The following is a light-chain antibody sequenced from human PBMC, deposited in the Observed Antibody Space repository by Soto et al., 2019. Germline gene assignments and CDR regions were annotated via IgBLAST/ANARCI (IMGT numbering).Light chain of an antibody. V-gene: IGLV6-57*02. CDR1: SGRIASNY. CDR2: EDH. J-gene: IGLJ2*01. Sequence: NFMLTQPHSVSESPGKTVTISCTGSSGRIASNYVQWYQQRPGSAPTTVIYEDHQRPSGVPDRFSGSIDSSSNSASLTISGLKTEDEADYYCQSYDSDNWIFGGGTQLTVL. CDR3: QSYDSDNWI.